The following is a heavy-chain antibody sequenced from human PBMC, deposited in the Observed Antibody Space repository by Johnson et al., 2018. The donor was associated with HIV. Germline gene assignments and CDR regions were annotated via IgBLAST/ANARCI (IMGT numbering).Heavy chain of an antibody. CDR2: IYSGGST. V-gene: IGHV3-NL1*01. CDR1: GFTFSSYA. J-gene: IGHJ3*02. D-gene: IGHD6-25*01. CDR3: ARVGSSGKDAYDI. Sequence: QVQLVESGGGVFQPGRSLRLSCAASGFTFSSYAMHWVRQAPGKGLEWVSVIYSGGSTYYAESVKGRFTVSRDNSKNTVYLQMNSLRAEDTAVYSCARVGSSGKDAYDIWGQGTMVTVSS.